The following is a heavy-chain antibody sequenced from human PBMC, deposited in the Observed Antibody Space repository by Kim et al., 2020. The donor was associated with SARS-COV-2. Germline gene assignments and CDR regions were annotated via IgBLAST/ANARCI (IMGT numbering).Heavy chain of an antibody. J-gene: IGHJ3*01. CDR3: ARDRDLYSHYYYSADYKDAFDL. V-gene: IGHV3-21*06. D-gene: IGHD3-22*01. CDR2: INSRSSYM. CDR1: GFTFSSYT. Sequence: GGSLRLSCVASGFTFSSYTMNWARQAPGKGLEWVSSINSRSSYMFYACSVKGRFTISRDNDKTSLFLQMNRLTAEDTAVYYCARDRDLYSHYYYSADYKDAFDLWGQGTVLTVSS.